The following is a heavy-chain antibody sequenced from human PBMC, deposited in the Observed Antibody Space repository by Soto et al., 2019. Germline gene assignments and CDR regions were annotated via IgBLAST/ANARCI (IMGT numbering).Heavy chain of an antibody. J-gene: IGHJ6*03. CDR3: ARGRRYYYGSGSYPYYYMDV. V-gene: IGHV4-34*01. CDR2: INHSGST. Sequence: QVQLQQWGAGLLKPSETLSLTCAVYGGSFSGYYWSWIRQPPGKGLEWIGEINHSGSTNYNPSLKSRVTISVDTSQNQFSLKLSSVTAADTAVYYCARGRRYYYGSGSYPYYYMDVWGKGTTVTVSS. D-gene: IGHD3-10*01. CDR1: GGSFSGYY.